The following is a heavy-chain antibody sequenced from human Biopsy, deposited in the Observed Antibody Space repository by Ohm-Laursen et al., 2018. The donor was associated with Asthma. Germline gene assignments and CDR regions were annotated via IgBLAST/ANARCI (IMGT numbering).Heavy chain of an antibody. CDR1: GFTFHNYV. CDR3: AKDERAYYGSDSKYMQPVPLGD. Sequence: SLRLSCTASGFTFHNYVMHWVRQAPGKGLEWVAGIFFDGSNKYYADSVKGRFTISRDKSDNTLYLQMNSLTAEDTAVYHCAKDERAYYGSDSKYMQPVPLGDWGQGTVVTVSS. CDR2: IFFDGSNK. V-gene: IGHV3-30*18. J-gene: IGHJ4*02. D-gene: IGHD2-21*01.